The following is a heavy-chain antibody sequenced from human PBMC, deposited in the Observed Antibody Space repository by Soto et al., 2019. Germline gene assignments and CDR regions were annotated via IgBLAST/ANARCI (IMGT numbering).Heavy chain of an antibody. CDR3: ARVDMAAAAKGFDY. D-gene: IGHD6-13*01. CDR2: IYYSGST. CDR1: GGSISSGGYY. Sequence: SETLSLTCTVSGGSISSGGYYWSWIRQHPGKGLEWIGYIYYSGSTYYNPSLKSRVTISVDTSKNQFSLKLSSVTAADTAVYYCARVDMAAAAKGFDYWGQGTLVTVSS. V-gene: IGHV4-31*03. J-gene: IGHJ4*02.